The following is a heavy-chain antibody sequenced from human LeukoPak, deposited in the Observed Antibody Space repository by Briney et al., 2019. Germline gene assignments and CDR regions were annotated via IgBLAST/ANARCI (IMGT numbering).Heavy chain of an antibody. D-gene: IGHD6-19*01. CDR2: IWYDGGNK. Sequence: PGRSLRLSCAASGFTFSSYGMHWVRQAPGKGLEWVAVIWYDGGNKYYADSVKGRFTISRDNSKNTLYLQMNSLRAEDTAVYYCARDPGSGWHYYFDYWGQGTLVTVSS. J-gene: IGHJ4*02. V-gene: IGHV3-33*01. CDR1: GFTFSSYG. CDR3: ARDPGSGWHYYFDY.